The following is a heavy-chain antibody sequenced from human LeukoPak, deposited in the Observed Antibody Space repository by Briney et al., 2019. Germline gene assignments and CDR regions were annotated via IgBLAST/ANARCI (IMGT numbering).Heavy chain of an antibody. Sequence: GGSLRLSCVASGFTFSNYWMHWVRQPPGKGLVWVSRIYVDGRTTNYADSVKGRFTISRDNAKNTVYLEMNSLSVEDTATYYCARGPGSSGGAYVGDYWGHGTLVTVSS. V-gene: IGHV3-74*01. CDR3: ARGPGSSGGAYVGDY. D-gene: IGHD3-22*01. CDR2: IYVDGRTT. J-gene: IGHJ4*01. CDR1: GFTFSNYW.